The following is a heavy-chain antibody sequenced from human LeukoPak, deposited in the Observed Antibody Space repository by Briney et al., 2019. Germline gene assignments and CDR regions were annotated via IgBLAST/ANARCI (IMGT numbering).Heavy chain of an antibody. CDR3: SRDLGTGRPHDV. J-gene: IGHJ4*02. Sequence: GGSLRLPCAASTFTFSSYSMNWVRQAPGKGLEWVSSISSGSTYKYYADSVKGRFTISRDNARDSLYLEMHSLRAEDTAIYYCSRDLGTGRPHDVWGRGTLVTVSS. V-gene: IGHV3-21*01. D-gene: IGHD3/OR15-3a*01. CDR2: ISSGSTYK. CDR1: TFTFSSYS.